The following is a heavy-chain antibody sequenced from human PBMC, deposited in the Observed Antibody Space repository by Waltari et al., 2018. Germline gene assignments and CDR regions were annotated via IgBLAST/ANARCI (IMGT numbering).Heavy chain of an antibody. CDR2: IYYRGST. J-gene: IGHJ5*02. CDR3: ARADGDLDWFDP. CDR1: GVSISRYY. V-gene: IGHV4-59*01. Sequence: QVQLQESGPVLVQPSETLSLTCNVFGVSISRYYWHWIRKPPGTGLEWIGYIYYRGSTNYNPSLKNRVTRSVDTSKNQFSLKLSSGTAADTVVYYCARADGDLDWFDPWGQGTLVTVSS.